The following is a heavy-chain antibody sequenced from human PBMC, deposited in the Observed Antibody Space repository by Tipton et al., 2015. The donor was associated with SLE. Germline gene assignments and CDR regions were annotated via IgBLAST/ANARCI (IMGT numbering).Heavy chain of an antibody. V-gene: IGHV4-59*01. J-gene: IGHJ5*02. CDR2: IYYSGST. Sequence: LRLSCTVSGGSISSCYWSWIRQPPGKGLEWIGYIYYSGSTNYNPSLKSRVTISVDTSKNQFSLKLSSVTAADTAVYYCAGYSSSDLNWFDPWGQGTLVTVSS. D-gene: IGHD6-6*01. CDR1: GGSISSCY. CDR3: AGYSSSDLNWFDP.